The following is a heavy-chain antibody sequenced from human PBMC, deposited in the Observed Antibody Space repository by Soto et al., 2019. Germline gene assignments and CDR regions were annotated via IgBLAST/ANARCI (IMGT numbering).Heavy chain of an antibody. J-gene: IGHJ4*02. D-gene: IGHD4-17*01. V-gene: IGHV3-23*01. CDR3: AKARSYYGDYSD. Sequence: EVQLLESGGGLVQPGGSQRLSCAASGFTFSSYAMSWVRQAPGKGLEWVSAISGSGGSTYYADSVKGRFTISRDNSKNTLYLQMNSLRAEDTAVYYCAKARSYYGDYSDWGQGTLVTVSS. CDR1: GFTFSSYA. CDR2: ISGSGGST.